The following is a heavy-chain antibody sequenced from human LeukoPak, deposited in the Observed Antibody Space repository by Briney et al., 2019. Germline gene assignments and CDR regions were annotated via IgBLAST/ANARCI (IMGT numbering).Heavy chain of an antibody. CDR3: ARALLWFGELFQDSFDY. J-gene: IGHJ4*02. V-gene: IGHV3-7*01. CDR2: IKQDGSEK. Sequence: QSGGSLRLSCAASGFTFSSYWMSWVRQVPGKGLEWVANIKQDGSEKYYVDSVKGRFTISRDNAKNSLYLQMNSLRAEDTAVYYCARALLWFGELFQDSFDYWGQGTLVTVSS. D-gene: IGHD3-10*01. CDR1: GFTFSSYW.